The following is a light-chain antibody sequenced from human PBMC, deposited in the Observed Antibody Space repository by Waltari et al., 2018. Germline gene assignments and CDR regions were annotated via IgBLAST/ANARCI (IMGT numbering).Light chain of an antibody. J-gene: IGKJ3*01. CDR3: HHSRS. CDR2: DAS. V-gene: IGKV3-11*01. Sequence: EIVMTQSPATLSLSPGERATLSCMASQSLSSYLAWYQQKPGQAPRPLIYDASKRATGIPARFSGSGSGTDFTLTISSLEPEDFAVYYCHHSRSFGLGTKVDIK. CDR1: QSLSSY.